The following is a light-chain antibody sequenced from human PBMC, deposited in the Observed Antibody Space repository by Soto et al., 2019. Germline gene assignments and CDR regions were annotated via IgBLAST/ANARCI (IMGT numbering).Light chain of an antibody. CDR2: DNN. V-gene: IGLV1-51*01. CDR1: SSNIGNNY. J-gene: IGLJ2*01. Sequence: QSVLTQSPSVSAAPGQKVTISCSGSSSNIGNNYVSWYQQLPGTAPKLLIYDNNKRPSGIPDRFSGSKSGTSGTLEITGLQTGDEADYYCATWHGSLPGEVFGGGTKLTVL. CDR3: ATWHGSLPGEV.